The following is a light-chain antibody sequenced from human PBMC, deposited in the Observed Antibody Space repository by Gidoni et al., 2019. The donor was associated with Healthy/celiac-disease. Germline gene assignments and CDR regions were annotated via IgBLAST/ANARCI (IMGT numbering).Light chain of an antibody. CDR3: QQSYSTRFT. CDR1: QSISSY. Sequence: DIQMPQSPSSLSASVGDRVTITCRASQSISSYLNWYQQKPGKAPKLLIYAASSLQSGVPSRFSGSGSGTDFTLTISSLQPEDFATYYCQQSYSTRFTFXPXTKVDIK. J-gene: IGKJ3*01. V-gene: IGKV1-39*01. CDR2: AAS.